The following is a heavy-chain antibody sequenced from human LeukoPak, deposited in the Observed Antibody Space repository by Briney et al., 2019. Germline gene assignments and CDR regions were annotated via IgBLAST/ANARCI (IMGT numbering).Heavy chain of an antibody. CDR3: ARLGYSSSLKFDY. CDR1: GGSIRSYY. V-gene: IGHV4-59*08. Sequence: PSETLSLTCTVSGGSIRSYYWSWVRQPPGKGLEWIGYISNSGSTNYNPSLKSRVTISEDTSKNQFSLKLSSVTAADMAVYYCARLGYSSSLKFDYWGQGTLVTVSS. CDR2: ISNSGST. J-gene: IGHJ4*02. D-gene: IGHD6-13*01.